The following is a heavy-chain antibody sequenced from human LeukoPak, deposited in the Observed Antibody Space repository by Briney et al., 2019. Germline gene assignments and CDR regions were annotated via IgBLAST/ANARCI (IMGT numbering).Heavy chain of an antibody. CDR1: GYTLTELS. CDR2: FDPEDGET. J-gene: IGHJ4*02. V-gene: IGHV1-24*01. CDR3: ARDQIAVAATDY. D-gene: IGHD6-19*01. Sequence: ASVKVSCKVSGYTLTELSMHWVRQAPGKGLEWMGGFDPEDGETIYAQKFQGRVTITTDESTSTAYMGLSSLRSEDTAVYYCARDQIAVAATDYWGQGTLVTVSS.